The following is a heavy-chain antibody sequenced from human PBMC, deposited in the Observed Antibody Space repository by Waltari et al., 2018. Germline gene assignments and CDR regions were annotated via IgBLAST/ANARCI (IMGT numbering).Heavy chain of an antibody. CDR2: IMTDGREE. CDR1: GFTLSNYW. Sequence: EVQLVESGGGLVQPGGSLRLSCAASGFTLSNYWMSWVHQAPGEGPEWVANIMTDGREEYYVDSVRGRFTISRDNAKNSLYLQMNSLRPEDTAVYYCVRDQWFAFDIWGQGTMVTVSS. V-gene: IGHV3-7*01. CDR3: VRDQWFAFDI. J-gene: IGHJ3*02. D-gene: IGHD3-22*01.